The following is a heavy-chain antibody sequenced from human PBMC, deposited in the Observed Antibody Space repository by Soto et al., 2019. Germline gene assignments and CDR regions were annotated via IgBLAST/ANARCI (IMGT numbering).Heavy chain of an antibody. V-gene: IGHV3-9*01. J-gene: IGHJ6*02. CDR2: ISWNSGSI. D-gene: IGHD5-18*01. CDR1: GFTFDDYA. Sequence: QPGGSLRLSCAASGFTFDDYAMHWVRQAPGKGLEWVSGISWNSGSIGYADSVKGRFTISRDNAKNSLYLQMNSLRAEDTALYYCAKDISRYGITGYYYYGMDVWGQGTTVTVSS. CDR3: AKDISRYGITGYYYYGMDV.